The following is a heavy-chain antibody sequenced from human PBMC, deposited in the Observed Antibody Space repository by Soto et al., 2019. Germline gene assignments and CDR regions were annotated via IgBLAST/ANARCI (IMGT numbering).Heavy chain of an antibody. V-gene: IGHV3-21*01. CDR1: GFTFSTYT. J-gene: IGHJ4*02. CDR3: ARDYGSCGVNCYHDY. Sequence: EVQLVESGGGLVKPGGSLRLSCAASGFTFSTYTMNWVRQAPGKGLEWVSSISSSSSYIYYADSMKGRFTISRDNAKNSLYLQMNSLRAEDTAVYYCARDYGSCGVNCYHDYWGQGTLVTVSS. D-gene: IGHD2-21*02. CDR2: ISSSSSYI.